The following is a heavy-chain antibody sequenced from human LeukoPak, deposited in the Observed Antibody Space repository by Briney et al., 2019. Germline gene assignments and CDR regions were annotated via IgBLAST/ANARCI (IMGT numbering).Heavy chain of an antibody. J-gene: IGHJ4*02. V-gene: IGHV4-59*08. CDR2: VHYSGTA. CDR3: ATSYGPRGYFDY. D-gene: IGHD2-8*01. CDR1: GSFSDHS. Sequence: SETLSLTCAVYGSFSDHSWSWVRQPPGKGLEFIGHVHYSGTANYNPSLKSRVTISVNTSKNQFSLKLSSVTAADTAVYYCATSYGPRGYFDYWGQGTLVTVSS.